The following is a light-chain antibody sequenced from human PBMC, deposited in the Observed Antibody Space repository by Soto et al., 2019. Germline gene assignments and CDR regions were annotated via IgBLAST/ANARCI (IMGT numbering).Light chain of an antibody. CDR2: KVS. V-gene: IGKV1-5*03. CDR3: RQHKSYPRT. CDR1: QSIDSE. J-gene: IGKJ1*01. Sequence: DIQMTQFPSTLSASVGDRVTITCRASQSIDSELAWYQQQPGKAPKFLIYKVSTLESAVPSRFSGSGSGTEFTLTISSLQPDDFGTYYCRQHKSYPRTFGQGTKVEIK.